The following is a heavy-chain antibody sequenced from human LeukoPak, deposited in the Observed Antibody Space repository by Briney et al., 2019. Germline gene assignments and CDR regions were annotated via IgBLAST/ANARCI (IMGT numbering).Heavy chain of an antibody. CDR3: ASRDFPVSWDRKSVDYFDY. D-gene: IGHD3-9*01. CDR1: GGSISSGGYY. V-gene: IGHV4-30-2*01. J-gene: IGHJ4*02. Sequence: SETLSLTCTVSGGSISSGGYYWSWIRQPPGKGLEWIGYIYHSGSTYYNPSLKSRVTISVDRSKNQFSLKLSSVTAADTAVYYCASRDFPVSWDRKSVDYFDYWGQGTLVTVSS. CDR2: IYHSGST.